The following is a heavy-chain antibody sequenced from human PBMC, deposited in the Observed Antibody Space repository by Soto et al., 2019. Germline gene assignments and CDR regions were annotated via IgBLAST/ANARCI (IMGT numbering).Heavy chain of an antibody. CDR1: GFTFSAYW. CDR3: ARGPRVSSTGTGAH. J-gene: IGHJ4*02. V-gene: IGHV3-74*01. CDR2: ISDDGSTA. D-gene: IGHD1-1*01. Sequence: GGSLRLSCSVSGFTFSAYWMHWVRQVPGKGLTWVSRISDDGSTATYADSVKGRFVISRDNAKNSLYLEMYTLRADDSGLYYCARGPRVSSTGTGAHWGRGTLVTVSS.